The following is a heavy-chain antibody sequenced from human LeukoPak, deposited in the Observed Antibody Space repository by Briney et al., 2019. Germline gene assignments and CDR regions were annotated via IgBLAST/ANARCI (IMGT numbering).Heavy chain of an antibody. V-gene: IGHV4-4*07. CDR1: GGSISSYY. Sequence: SETLSLTCTVSGGSISSYYCSWVRQPAGKGLEWIGRIYTSGSTNYNPSLKSRVTMSVDTSKNHFSLRLTSVTAADTAVYYCARDYSYMDVWGKGTTVTVSS. J-gene: IGHJ6*03. CDR3: ARDYSYMDV. CDR2: IYTSGST.